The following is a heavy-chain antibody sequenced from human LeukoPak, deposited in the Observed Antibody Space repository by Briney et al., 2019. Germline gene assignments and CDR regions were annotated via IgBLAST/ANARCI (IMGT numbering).Heavy chain of an antibody. CDR3: AKRSGYFDD. V-gene: IGHV3-23*01. CDR2: IGSGGST. Sequence: PGGSLRLSCVASGFTFSSYAMSWVRQAPGKGLEWVSAIGSGGSTYYADSVKGRFTISRDNFRNTLYLQMDSLRADDTAAYYCAKRSGYFDDWGQGTLVSVSS. J-gene: IGHJ4*02. CDR1: GFTFSSYA.